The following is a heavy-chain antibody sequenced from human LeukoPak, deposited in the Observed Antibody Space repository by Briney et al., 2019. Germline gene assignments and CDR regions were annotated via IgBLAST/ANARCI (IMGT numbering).Heavy chain of an antibody. V-gene: IGHV1-8*03. D-gene: IGHD4-17*01. J-gene: IGHJ6*03. CDR3: ARGPPYCIYGGSYYYYRDV. CDR1: GYTFTNYD. Sequence: ASVKVSCKASGYTFTNYDINWVRQATGQGLEWMGWMNPNSGNTGYAQKFQGRVTITRDTSINTAYMELSSLRSEDSAVYYCARGPPYCIYGGSYYYYRDVWVKGTTVTVSS. CDR2: MNPNSGNT.